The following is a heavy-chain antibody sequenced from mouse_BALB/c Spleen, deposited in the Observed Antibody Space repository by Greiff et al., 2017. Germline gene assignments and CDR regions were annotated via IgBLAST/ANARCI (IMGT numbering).Heavy chain of an antibody. V-gene: IGHV5-6-4*01. CDR2: ISSGGSYT. CDR3: TRDYYGSSYWYFDV. CDR1: GFTFSSYT. J-gene: IGHJ1*01. D-gene: IGHD1-1*01. Sequence: EVQRVESGGGLVKPGGSLKLSCAASGFTFSSYTMSWVRQTPEKRLEWVATISSGGSYTYYPDSVKGRFTISRDNAKNTLYLQMSSLKSEDTAMYYGTRDYYGSSYWYFDVWGAGTTVTVSS.